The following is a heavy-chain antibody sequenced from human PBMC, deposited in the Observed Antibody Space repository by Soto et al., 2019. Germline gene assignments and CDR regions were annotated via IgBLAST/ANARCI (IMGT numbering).Heavy chain of an antibody. CDR2: IYYGGSA. CDR1: GGSLSTYY. D-gene: IGHD2-8*01. V-gene: IGHV4-59*08. CDR3: ARGGHCANGVCSALDY. J-gene: IGHJ4*02. Sequence: SETLSLTCTVSGGSLSTYYWSWIRQPPGKGLEWIGYIYYGGSADYNPSLKSRVTISVDTSKKQFSLKLSSVTAADTAVYYCARGGHCANGVCSALDYWGQGTLVTVSS.